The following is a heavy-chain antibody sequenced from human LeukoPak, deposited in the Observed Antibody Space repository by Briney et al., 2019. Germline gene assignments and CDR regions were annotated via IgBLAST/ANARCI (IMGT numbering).Heavy chain of an antibody. Sequence: GGSLRLSCAASGFTFSDYYMSWIRQAPGKGLEWVSYISSSGSTIYYADSVKGRFTISRDNAKNSLYLQMNSLRAEDTAVYYCAGGYYYDSSGYLRFAGDAFDIWGQGTMATVSS. CDR2: ISSSGSTI. CDR3: AGGYYYDSSGYLRFAGDAFDI. V-gene: IGHV3-11*01. J-gene: IGHJ3*02. D-gene: IGHD3-22*01. CDR1: GFTFSDYY.